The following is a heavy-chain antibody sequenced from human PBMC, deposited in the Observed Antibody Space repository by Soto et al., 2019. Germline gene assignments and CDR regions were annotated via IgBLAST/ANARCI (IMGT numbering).Heavy chain of an antibody. J-gene: IGHJ4*02. CDR2: IYYSGST. CDR3: ARASRNWNFDY. CDR1: GGSISFYY. V-gene: IGHV4-59*01. D-gene: IGHD1-1*01. Sequence: SETLSLTCTVSGGSISFYYWTWIRQPPGKGLEYIGYIYYSGSTNYNPSLKSRVTISVDTSKNQFSLKLSSVTAADTAVYYCARASRNWNFDYWGQGTLVTVCS.